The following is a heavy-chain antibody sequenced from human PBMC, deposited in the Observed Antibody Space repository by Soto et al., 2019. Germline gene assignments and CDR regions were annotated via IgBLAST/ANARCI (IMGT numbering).Heavy chain of an antibody. CDR1: GFTVSSNY. CDR3: ARELVVVVAARPYYYYGMDV. D-gene: IGHD2-15*01. CDR2: IYSGGST. Sequence: EVQLVESGGGLIQPGGSLRLSCAASGFTVSSNYMSWVRQAPGKGLEWVSVIYSGGSTYYADSVKGRFTISRDNSKNTLYLKMNSLRAEDTAVYYCARELVVVVAARPYYYYGMDVWGQGTTVTVSS. V-gene: IGHV3-53*01. J-gene: IGHJ6*02.